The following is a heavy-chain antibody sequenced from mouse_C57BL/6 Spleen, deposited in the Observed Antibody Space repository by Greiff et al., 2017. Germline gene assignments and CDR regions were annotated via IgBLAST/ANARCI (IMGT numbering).Heavy chain of an antibody. V-gene: IGHV1-22*01. Sequence: VQLQQSGPELVKPGASVKMSCKASGYTFTDYNMHWVKQSHGKSLEWIGYINPNNGGTSYNQKFKGKATLTVNKSSSTAYMELRSLTSEDSAVYYCAPHYYGSSFDYWGQGTTLTVSS. CDR1: GYTFTDYN. D-gene: IGHD1-1*01. CDR3: APHYYGSSFDY. CDR2: INPNNGGT. J-gene: IGHJ2*01.